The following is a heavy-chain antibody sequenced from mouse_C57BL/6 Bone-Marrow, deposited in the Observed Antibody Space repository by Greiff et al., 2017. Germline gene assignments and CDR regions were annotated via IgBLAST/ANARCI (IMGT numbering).Heavy chain of an antibody. J-gene: IGHJ1*03. CDR3: ARHEDPLLLRPVGGYFDV. Sequence: HVQLKQSGAELVKPGASVKLSCTASGYTFTEYTIHWVKQWSGQGLEWIGWFYSGSGSLKYNEQFKDKATLTASKSSSTVYMELSRLTSEDSAVYICARHEDPLLLRPVGGYFDVWGTGTTVTVSS. D-gene: IGHD1-1*01. CDR2: FYSGSGSL. CDR1: GYTFTEYT. V-gene: IGHV1-62-2*01.